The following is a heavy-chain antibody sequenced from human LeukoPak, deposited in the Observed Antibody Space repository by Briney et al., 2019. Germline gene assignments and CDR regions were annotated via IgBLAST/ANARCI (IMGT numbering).Heavy chain of an antibody. CDR3: ARHQYSSTWYLS. CDR1: GFIFTGYF. D-gene: IGHD6-13*01. J-gene: IGHJ4*02. V-gene: IGHV3-7*01. Sequence: PGGSLRLSCAASGFIFTGYFMSWVRQAPGKGLEWVASIKHDGSEKYYVDSVRGRFTISRDNTKNLLYLQMSSLRAEDTAVYYCARHQYSSTWYLSWGQGTLVTVSS. CDR2: IKHDGSEK.